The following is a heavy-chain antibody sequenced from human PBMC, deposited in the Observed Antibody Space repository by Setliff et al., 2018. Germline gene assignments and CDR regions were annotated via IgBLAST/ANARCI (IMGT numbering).Heavy chain of an antibody. J-gene: IGHJ4*02. Sequence: GSLRLSCAASGFTFIDYYWIWIRQPPGKGLEWIGEINHSGSTNYNPSLKSRVTISVDTSKNQFSLKLSSVTAADTALYYCTVYNTGSSKDHYWGQGTPVTVSS. V-gene: IGHV4-34*08. D-gene: IGHD2-8*02. CDR1: GFTFIDYY. CDR2: INHSGST. CDR3: TVYNTGSSKDHY.